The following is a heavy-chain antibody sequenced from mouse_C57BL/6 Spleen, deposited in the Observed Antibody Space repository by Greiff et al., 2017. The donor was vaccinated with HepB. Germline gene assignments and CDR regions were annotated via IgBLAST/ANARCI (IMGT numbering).Heavy chain of an antibody. CDR2: IDPETGGT. CDR1: GYTFTDYE. D-gene: IGHD1-1*01. Sequence: VQLQQSGAELVRPGASVTLSCKASGYTFTDYEMHWVKQTPVRGLEWIGAIDPETGGTAYNQKFKGKAILTADKSSSTAYMELRSLTSEDSAVYYCTRSTTVVDPWFAYWGQGTLVTVSA. CDR3: TRSTTVVDPWFAY. J-gene: IGHJ3*01. V-gene: IGHV1-15*01.